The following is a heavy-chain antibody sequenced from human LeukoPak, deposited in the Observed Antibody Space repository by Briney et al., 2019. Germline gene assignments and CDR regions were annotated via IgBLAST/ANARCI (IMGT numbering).Heavy chain of an antibody. J-gene: IGHJ4*02. D-gene: IGHD3-3*01. CDR1: GFTFSSYG. Sequence: PGGSLRLSCAASGFTFSSYGMHWVRQAPGKGLEWVAVISYDGSNKYYADSVKGRFTISRDNSKNTLYLQMNSLRAEDTAVHYCAKDSGRAQYDFWSGLTPGYFDYWGQGTLVTVSS. CDR2: ISYDGSNK. CDR3: AKDSGRAQYDFWSGLTPGYFDY. V-gene: IGHV3-30*18.